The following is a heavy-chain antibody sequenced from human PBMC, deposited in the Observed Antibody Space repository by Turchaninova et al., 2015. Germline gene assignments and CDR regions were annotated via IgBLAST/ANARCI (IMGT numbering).Heavy chain of an antibody. D-gene: IGHD2-15*01. CDR1: GFTFSNYV. J-gene: IGHJ4*02. V-gene: IGHV3-23*04. CDR3: ARVDGGSPDY. Sequence: EVQLVESGGGLVQPGGSLRLSCVVSGFTFSNYVMTWVRQAPGKGLQWVSGNSDSGGNTNYADSVKGRFTVSRDNSENTLYLQMSSLRAEDTAVYYCARVDGGSPDYWGQGTLLTVSS. CDR2: NSDSGGNT.